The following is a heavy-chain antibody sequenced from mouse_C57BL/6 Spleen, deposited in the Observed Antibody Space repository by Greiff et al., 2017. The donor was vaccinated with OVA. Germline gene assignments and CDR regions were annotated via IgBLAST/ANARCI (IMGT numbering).Heavy chain of an antibody. V-gene: IGHV1-80*01. J-gene: IGHJ2*01. D-gene: IGHD2-4*01. Sequence: VQLQQSGAELVKPGASVKISCKASGYAFSSYWMNWVKQRPGKGLEWIGQIYPGDGDTNYNGKFKGKATLTADKSSSTAYMQLSSLTSEDSAVYFCARSLYDYDTDYWGQGTTLTVSS. CDR3: ARSLYDYDTDY. CDR2: IYPGDGDT. CDR1: GYAFSSYW.